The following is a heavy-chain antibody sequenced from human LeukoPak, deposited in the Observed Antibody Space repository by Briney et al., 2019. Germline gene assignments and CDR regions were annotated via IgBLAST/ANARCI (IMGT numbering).Heavy chain of an antibody. J-gene: IGHJ3*02. CDR3: ARQTWEAAFDI. D-gene: IGHD1-26*01. CDR2: IKQDGSEK. CDR1: GFTFSIYW. Sequence: GGSLRLSCAASGFTFSIYWMSWVRQAPGKGLEWVANIKQDGSEKYYVDSVKGRFTISRDNAKNSLYLQMNSLRAEDTAVYYCARQTWEAAFDIWGQGTMVTFSS. V-gene: IGHV3-7*01.